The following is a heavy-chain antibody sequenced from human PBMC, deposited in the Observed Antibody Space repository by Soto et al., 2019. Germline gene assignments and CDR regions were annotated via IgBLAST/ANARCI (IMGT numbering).Heavy chain of an antibody. J-gene: IGHJ5*02. CDR3: AKVSTTHTFGPLDP. Sequence: EVQLVESGGGLVQPGRSVRLSCAASGFTFDDYGMHWVRQAPGKGLEWVSGISWNSGSIGYADSVKGRFIISRDNAKNSPYLQMSTLRPQDTAFYICAKVSTTHTFGPLDPWGQGTLVTVSS. V-gene: IGHV3-9*01. CDR2: ISWNSGSI. CDR1: GFTFDDYG. D-gene: IGHD1-1*01.